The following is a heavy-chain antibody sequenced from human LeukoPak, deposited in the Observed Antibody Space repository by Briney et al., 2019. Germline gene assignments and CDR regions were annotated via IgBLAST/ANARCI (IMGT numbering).Heavy chain of an antibody. D-gene: IGHD6-19*01. V-gene: IGHV3-30*02. CDR3: AKGPYSSGWPQTYFDY. CDR2: ILYDGR. CDR1: GFTFSSNG. Sequence: PGGSLRLSCAASGFTFSSNGIHWVRQAPGKGLEWVAFILYDGRYYADSVKGRFTISRDNAKNSLYLQMNSLRAEDTAVYYCAKGPYSSGWPQTYFDYWGQGTLVTVSS. J-gene: IGHJ4*02.